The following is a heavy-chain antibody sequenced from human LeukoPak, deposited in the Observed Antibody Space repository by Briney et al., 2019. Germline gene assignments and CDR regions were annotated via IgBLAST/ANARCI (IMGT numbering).Heavy chain of an antibody. Sequence: ASVKVSCKVSGYTFTGYYMHWVRQDPGQGTDWMGWINPNSGGTNYAQKFQGRVTMTRDTSISTAYMELSRLRSDDTAVYYCARDRSGGSGIDYWGQGTLVTVSS. CDR3: ARDRSGGSGIDY. J-gene: IGHJ4*02. CDR2: INPNSGGT. D-gene: IGHD6-19*01. V-gene: IGHV1-2*02. CDR1: GYTFTGYY.